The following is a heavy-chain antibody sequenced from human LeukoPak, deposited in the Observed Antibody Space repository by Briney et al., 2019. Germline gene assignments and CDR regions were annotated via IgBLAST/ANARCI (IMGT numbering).Heavy chain of an antibody. V-gene: IGHV3-13*01. CDR2: IGTAGDT. D-gene: IGHD3-9*01. J-gene: IGHJ3*02. CDR1: GFTFSSYD. Sequence: GGSLRLSCAASGFTFSSYDMHWVRQATGKGLEWVSAIGTAGDTYYPGSVKGRFTISRENAKNSLYLQMNSLRAGDTAVYYCARALGYFDFNAFDIWGQGTMVTVSS. CDR3: ARALGYFDFNAFDI.